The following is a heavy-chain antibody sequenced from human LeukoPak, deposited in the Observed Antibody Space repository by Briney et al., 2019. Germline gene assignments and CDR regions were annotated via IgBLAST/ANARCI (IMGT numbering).Heavy chain of an antibody. Sequence: HGGSLRLSCAASGFTFSSYGMHWVRQAPGKGLEWVAFIRYDGSNKYYADSVKGRFTISRDNSKNTLYLQMNSLRAEDTAVYYCAKPYQQLDPSFDYWGQGTLVTVSS. D-gene: IGHD6-13*01. CDR3: AKPYQQLDPSFDY. CDR1: GFTFSSYG. CDR2: IRYDGSNK. J-gene: IGHJ4*02. V-gene: IGHV3-30*02.